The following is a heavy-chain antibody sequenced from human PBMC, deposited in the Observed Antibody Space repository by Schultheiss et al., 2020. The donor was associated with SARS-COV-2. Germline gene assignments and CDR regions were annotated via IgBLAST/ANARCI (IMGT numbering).Heavy chain of an antibody. Sequence: GSLRLSCAASGFTFSSYSMNWIRQPPGKGLEWIGEINHSGSTNYNPSLKSRVTISVDTSKNQFSLKLSSVTAADTAVYYCARRDSSGSRPDFDYWGQGTLVTVSS. CDR1: GFTFSSYS. CDR2: INHSGST. D-gene: IGHD6-19*01. J-gene: IGHJ4*02. V-gene: IGHV4-34*01. CDR3: ARRDSSGSRPDFDY.